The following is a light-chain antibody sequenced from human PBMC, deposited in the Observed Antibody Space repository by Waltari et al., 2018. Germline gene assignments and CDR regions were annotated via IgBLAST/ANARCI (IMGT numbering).Light chain of an antibody. J-gene: IGKJ1*01. V-gene: IGKV3D-15*01. CDR1: QSLSSK. CDR2: GTS. CDR3: QQESDWKT. Sequence: DTVMTQSPATLSLSPGERATLSCRASQSLSSKLAWYQQKPGQAPRLLIYGTSSRATGIPDRFSGSGSGTEFTLTISRLEAEDVGIYYCQQESDWKTFGQGTKVEF.